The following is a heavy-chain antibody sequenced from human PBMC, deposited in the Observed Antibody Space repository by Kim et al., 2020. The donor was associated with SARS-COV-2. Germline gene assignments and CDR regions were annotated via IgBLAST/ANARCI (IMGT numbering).Heavy chain of an antibody. CDR1: GFTFSSYS. CDR3: ARVGSREIVPHYGDY. Sequence: GGSLRLSCAASGFTFSSYSMNWVRQAPGKGLEWVSSISSSSSYIYYADSVKGRFTISRDNAKNSLYLQMNSLRAEDTAVYYCARVGSREIVPHYGDYWGQGTLVTVSS. J-gene: IGHJ4*02. V-gene: IGHV3-21*01. CDR2: ISSSSSYI. D-gene: IGHD3-10*01.